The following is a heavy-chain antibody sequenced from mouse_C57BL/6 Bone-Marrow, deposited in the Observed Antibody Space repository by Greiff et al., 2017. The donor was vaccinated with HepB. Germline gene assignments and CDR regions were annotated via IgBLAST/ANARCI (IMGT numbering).Heavy chain of an antibody. CDR2: ISYDGSN. CDR3: ARVDYYGSSYGYWYFDV. Sequence: EVKLQESGPGLVKPSQSLSLTCSVTGYSITSGYYWNWIRQFPGNKLEWMGYISYDGSNNYNPSLKNRISITRDTSKNQFFLKLNSVTTEDTATYYCARVDYYGSSYGYWYFDVWGTGTTVTVSS. CDR1: GYSITSGYY. J-gene: IGHJ1*03. V-gene: IGHV3-6*01. D-gene: IGHD1-1*01.